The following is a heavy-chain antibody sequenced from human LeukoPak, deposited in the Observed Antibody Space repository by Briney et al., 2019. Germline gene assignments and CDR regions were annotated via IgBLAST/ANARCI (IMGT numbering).Heavy chain of an antibody. CDR2: ISYDGSNK. Sequence: GGSLRLSCAASGFTFSNYSMHWVRQAPGKGLEWVAVISYDGSNKYYADSVKGRFTISRDNSKNTLYLQMNSLRAEDTAVYYCAKELSYAVTYDYWGQGTLVTVSS. CDR1: GFTFSNYS. CDR3: AKELSYAVTYDY. D-gene: IGHD4-17*01. V-gene: IGHV3-30-3*01. J-gene: IGHJ4*02.